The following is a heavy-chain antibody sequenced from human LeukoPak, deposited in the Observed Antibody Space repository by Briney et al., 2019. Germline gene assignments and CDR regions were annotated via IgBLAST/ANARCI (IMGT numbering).Heavy chain of an antibody. V-gene: IGHV1-46*01. CDR1: GYTFTSYY. J-gene: IGHJ4*02. D-gene: IGHD1-26*01. CDR2: INPSGGST. CDR3: ARDRGSNSGSDY. Sequence: ASVRVSCKVSGYTFTSYYMHWVRQAPGQGLEWMGIINPSGGSTSYAQKFQGRVTMTRDTSTSTVYMELSSLRSEDTAVYYCARDRGSNSGSDYWGQGTLVTVSS.